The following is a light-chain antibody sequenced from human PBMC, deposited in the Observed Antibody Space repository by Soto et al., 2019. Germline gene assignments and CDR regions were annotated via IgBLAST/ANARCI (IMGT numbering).Light chain of an antibody. CDR1: QGISSW. V-gene: IGKV1-5*03. CDR3: QHYNSYSEA. Sequence: DIQMTQSPSSLSASVGDRVTITCRASQGISSWLAWYQQKPEKAPKLLIYKASTLKSGVPSRFSGSGSGTEFTLTISSLQPDDFATYYCQHYNSYSEAFGQGTKVELK. J-gene: IGKJ1*01. CDR2: KAS.